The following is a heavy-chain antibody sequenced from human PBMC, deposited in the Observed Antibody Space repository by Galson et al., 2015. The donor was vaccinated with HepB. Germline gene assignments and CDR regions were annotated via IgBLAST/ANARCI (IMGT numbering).Heavy chain of an antibody. J-gene: IGHJ4*02. CDR3: ASPLGGYSYGDLDY. V-gene: IGHV3-30*04. Sequence: SLRLSCAASGFTFSSYAMHWVRQAPGKGLEWVAVISYDGSNKYYADSVKGRFTISRDNSKNTLYLQMNSLRAEDTAVYYCASPLGGYSYGDLDYWGQGTLVTVSS. D-gene: IGHD5-18*01. CDR2: ISYDGSNK. CDR1: GFTFSSYA.